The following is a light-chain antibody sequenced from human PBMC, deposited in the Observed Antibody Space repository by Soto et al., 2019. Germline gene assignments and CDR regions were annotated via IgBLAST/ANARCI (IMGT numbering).Light chain of an antibody. Sequence: EIVMTQSPATLSVSPGERVTLSCRASQSVSNNLAWYQQKPGQAPRPLIYVATATATSIPARFSGSGSGTEFTLTISSLQSEDFAVYYCQQHNDWPLTFGGGTKVEIK. J-gene: IGKJ4*01. V-gene: IGKV3-15*01. CDR3: QQHNDWPLT. CDR2: VAT. CDR1: QSVSNN.